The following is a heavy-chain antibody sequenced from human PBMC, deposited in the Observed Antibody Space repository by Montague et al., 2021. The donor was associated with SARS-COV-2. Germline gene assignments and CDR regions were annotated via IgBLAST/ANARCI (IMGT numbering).Heavy chain of an antibody. CDR2: INHSEST. D-gene: IGHD1-26*01. CDR1: GASFSDFY. V-gene: IGHV4-34*01. J-gene: IGHJ6*02. CDR3: ARGKGDFDGLGKYVYYAMDV. Sequence: SETLSLTCAVSGASFSDFYLTWFRRPPGKGLEWIGEINHSESTNYNPSLKSRVTISGDTSKNQFSLKLYSVTAADTAVYYCARGKGDFDGLGKYVYYAMDVWGQGTTVTVSS.